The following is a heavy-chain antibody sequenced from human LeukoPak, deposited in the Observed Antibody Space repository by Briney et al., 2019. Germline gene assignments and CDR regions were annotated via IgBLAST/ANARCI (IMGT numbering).Heavy chain of an antibody. Sequence: ASVKVSCTASGYTFTSYDVNWVRQATGQGLEWMGWMNPISGDTGYALKFQGRVTMSRNTSISTAYMELGSLRSEDTAVYYCARALLGSSGDDYWGQGTLVTVSS. CDR1: GYTFTSYD. V-gene: IGHV1-8*01. CDR2: MNPISGDT. D-gene: IGHD6-19*01. J-gene: IGHJ4*02. CDR3: ARALLGSSGDDY.